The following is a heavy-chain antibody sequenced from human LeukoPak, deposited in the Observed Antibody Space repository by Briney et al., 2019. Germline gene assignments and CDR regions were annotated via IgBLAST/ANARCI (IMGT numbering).Heavy chain of an antibody. D-gene: IGHD7-27*01. Sequence: GGSLRLSCAASGFIFSSYTMSWVRQAPGKGLEWVSTITTSDGNTYYADSVKGRFTVSRDNSKNTLFLQMNSLRAEDTAVYYCAKDGGLWVSAHWGDSWGRGTLVTGSS. J-gene: IGHJ4*02. CDR3: AKDGGLWVSAHWGDS. CDR1: GFIFSSYT. V-gene: IGHV3-23*01. CDR2: ITTSDGNT.